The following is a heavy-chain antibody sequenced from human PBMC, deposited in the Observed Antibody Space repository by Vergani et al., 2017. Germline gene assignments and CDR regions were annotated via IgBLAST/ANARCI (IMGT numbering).Heavy chain of an antibody. V-gene: IGHV3-30*02. CDR2: IQKVGIDK. J-gene: IGHJ4*02. CDR3: VKDHPVFDE. Sequence: QVQLVESGGGVDQPGEPLRLPCAASGFPFSTYGMHWVRQAPGKGLDWVAFIQKVGIDKFYADSVSGRFTLSRDISNNTLYLQLNSLSAEDTALYNCVKDHPVFDEGGRGTLVSVS. CDR1: GFPFSTYG.